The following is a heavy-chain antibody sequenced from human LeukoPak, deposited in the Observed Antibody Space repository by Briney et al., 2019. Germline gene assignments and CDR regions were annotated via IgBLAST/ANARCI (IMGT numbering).Heavy chain of an antibody. CDR2: INPNSGDT. CDR3: ARIGLKSSGYYRLDY. CDR1: GYTFTGYY. J-gene: IGHJ4*02. Sequence: ASVKVSCKTSGYTFTGYYLHWVRQAPGQGLEWMGWINPNSGDTTYTQKFQGRVTMTGDTSISTAYMELSRLMSDGTAVYYCARIGLKSSGYYRLDYWGQGTLVTVSS. D-gene: IGHD3-22*01. V-gene: IGHV1-2*02.